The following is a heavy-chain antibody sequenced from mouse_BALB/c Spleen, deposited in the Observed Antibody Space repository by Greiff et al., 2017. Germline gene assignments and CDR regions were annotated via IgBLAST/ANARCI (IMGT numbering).Heavy chain of an antibody. CDR2: ISYDGSN. V-gene: IGHV3-6*02. J-gene: IGHJ2*01. CDR1: GYSITSGYY. D-gene: IGHD2-13*01. CDR3: ARGVTGGYYFDY. Sequence: DVKLQESGPGLVKPSQSLSLTCSVTGYSITSGYYWNWIRQFPGNKLEWMGYISYDGSNNYNPSLKNRISITRDTSKNQFFLKLNSVTTEDTATYYCARGVTGGYYFDYWGQGTTLTVSS.